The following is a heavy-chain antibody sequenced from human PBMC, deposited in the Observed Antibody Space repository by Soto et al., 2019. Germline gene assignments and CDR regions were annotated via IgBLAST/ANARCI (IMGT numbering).Heavy chain of an antibody. J-gene: IGHJ5*02. Sequence: SETLSLTCTVSGGSISSGGYYWSWIRQHPGKGLEWIGYIYYSGSTYYNPSLKSRVTISVDTSKNQFSLKLSSVTAADTAVYYCARVPAVPAAMAFDPWGQGTQVTFSS. D-gene: IGHD2-2*01. V-gene: IGHV4-31*03. CDR3: ARVPAVPAAMAFDP. CDR1: GGSISSGGYY. CDR2: IYYSGST.